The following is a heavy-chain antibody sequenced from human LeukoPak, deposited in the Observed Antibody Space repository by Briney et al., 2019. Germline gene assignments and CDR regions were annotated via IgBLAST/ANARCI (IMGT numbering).Heavy chain of an antibody. J-gene: IGHJ4*02. CDR2: ISSSSSYI. Sequence: GGSLRLSCAASGFTFSSYGMSWVRQAPGKGLEWVSSISSSSSYIYYADSVKGRFTISRDNAKNSLYLQMNSLRAEDTAVYYCARDFDLRDSSGYYSPSYYFDYWGQGTLVTVSS. CDR3: ARDFDLRDSSGYYSPSYYFDY. V-gene: IGHV3-21*01. D-gene: IGHD3-22*01. CDR1: GFTFSSYG.